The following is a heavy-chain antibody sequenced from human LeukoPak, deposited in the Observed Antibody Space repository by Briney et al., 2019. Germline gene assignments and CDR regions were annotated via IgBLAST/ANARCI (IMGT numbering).Heavy chain of an antibody. V-gene: IGHV4-34*01. CDR1: GGSFSGYY. J-gene: IGHJ3*02. CDR2: INHSGST. CDR3: ASCFFWEYGSDSVGAFDI. Sequence: SETLSLTCAVYGGSFSGYYWSRIRQPPGKGLEWIGEINHSGSTNYNPSLKSRVTISVDTSKNQFSLKLDSVTAADTAVYYCASCFFWEYGSDSVGAFDIWGQGTLVTVSS. D-gene: IGHD4-23*01.